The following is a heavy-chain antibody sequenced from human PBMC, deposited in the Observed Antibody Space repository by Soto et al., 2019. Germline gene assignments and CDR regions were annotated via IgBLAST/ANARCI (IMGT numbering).Heavy chain of an antibody. CDR3: AKDLSRRIAAPPLDYYGMDV. J-gene: IGHJ6*02. D-gene: IGHD6-6*01. CDR2: ISVYNGNT. Sequence: GASVKVSCKASGYTFTSYGISWVRQAPGQGLEWMGWISVYNGNTNYAQKLQGRVTVTTDTSTSTAYMEVNSLRAEDTAVYYCAKDLSRRIAAPPLDYYGMDVWGQGTTVTVSS. V-gene: IGHV1-18*01. CDR1: GYTFTSYG.